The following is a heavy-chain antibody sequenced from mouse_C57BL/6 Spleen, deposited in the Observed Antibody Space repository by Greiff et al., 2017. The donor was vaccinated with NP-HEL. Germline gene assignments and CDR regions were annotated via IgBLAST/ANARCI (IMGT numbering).Heavy chain of an antibody. V-gene: IGHV1-76*01. Sequence: VMLVESGAELVRPGASVKLSCKASGYTFTDYYINWVKQRPGQGLEWIARIYPGSGNTYYNEKFKGKATLTAEKSSSTAYMQLSSLTSEDSAVYFCARYEDRDYYFDYWGQGTTLTVSS. CDR3: ARYEDRDYYFDY. J-gene: IGHJ2*01. CDR1: GYTFTDYY. D-gene: IGHD3-2*01. CDR2: IYPGSGNT.